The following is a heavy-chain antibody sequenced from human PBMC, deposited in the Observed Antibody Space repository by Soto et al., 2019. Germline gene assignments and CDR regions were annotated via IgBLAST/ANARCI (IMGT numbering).Heavy chain of an antibody. CDR2: TYGKGGST. CDR1: GFTISSYA. Sequence: EVQLVESGGGLVQPGGSLRLSCSASGFTISSYAIHWVRQAPGKGLESVSGTYGKGGSTHYADSVRGRFTISTDKSKNTLNHQMISLCAEDTAVYYCVRDLWGFESWGQGTLVTVSS. J-gene: IGHJ4*02. V-gene: IGHV3-64D*08. CDR3: VRDLWGFES. D-gene: IGHD3-16*01.